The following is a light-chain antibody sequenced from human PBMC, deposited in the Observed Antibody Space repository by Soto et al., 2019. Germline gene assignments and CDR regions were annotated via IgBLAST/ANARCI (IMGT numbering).Light chain of an antibody. J-gene: IGKJ4*01. V-gene: IGKV3-20*01. CDR3: QQYGGSPRVT. CDR2: GAS. CDR1: QSVSSTY. Sequence: EIVLTQSPGTLSLSPGESATLSCRASQSVSSTYLAWYQQKPGQDPRLLIYGASSSATGIPDRFSGSGTGTDFSLTISRLEPEDFAVYYCQQYGGSPRVTFGGGTKVEIK.